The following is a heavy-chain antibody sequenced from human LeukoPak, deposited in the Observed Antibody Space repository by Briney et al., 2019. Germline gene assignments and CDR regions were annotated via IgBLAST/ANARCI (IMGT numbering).Heavy chain of an antibody. CDR1: GGSISSYY. Sequence: PSETLSLTCTVSGGSISSYYWSWIRQPPGKGLEWIGYIYYSRSTNYNPSLKSRVTISVDTSKNQFSLNLSSVTAADTAVYYCARVGGGNYYYYGMDVWGQGTTVTVSS. V-gene: IGHV4-59*01. CDR3: ARVGGGNYYYYGMDV. D-gene: IGHD2-15*01. CDR2: IYYSRST. J-gene: IGHJ6*02.